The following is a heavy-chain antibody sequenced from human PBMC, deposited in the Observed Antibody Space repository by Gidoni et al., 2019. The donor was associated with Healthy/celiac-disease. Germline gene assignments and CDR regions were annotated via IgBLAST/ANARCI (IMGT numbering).Heavy chain of an antibody. CDR2: IYYSGST. Sequence: QLQLQESGPGLVKPSETLSLTCTVSGGSISSSSYYWGWIRQPPGKGLEWIGSIYYSGSTYYNPSLKSRVTISVDTSKNQFSLKLSSVTAADTAEYYCARPRLGSTSPITYYFDYWGQGTLVTVSS. V-gene: IGHV4-39*01. CDR3: ARPRLGSTSPITYYFDY. J-gene: IGHJ4*02. CDR1: GGSISSSSYY. D-gene: IGHD2-2*01.